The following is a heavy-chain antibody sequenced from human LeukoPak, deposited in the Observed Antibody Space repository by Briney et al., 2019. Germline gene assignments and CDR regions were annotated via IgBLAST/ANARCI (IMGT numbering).Heavy chain of an antibody. Sequence: GGSLRLSCAASGFTFSSYSMNWVRQAPGKGLEWVSYISSSSSTIYYADSVKGRFTISRDNAENSLYLQMNSLRAEDTAVYYCARGPDYYDSSGYYEPDFDYWGQGTLVTVSS. J-gene: IGHJ4*02. CDR1: GFTFSSYS. V-gene: IGHV3-48*04. D-gene: IGHD3-22*01. CDR2: ISSSSSTI. CDR3: ARGPDYYDSSGYYEPDFDY.